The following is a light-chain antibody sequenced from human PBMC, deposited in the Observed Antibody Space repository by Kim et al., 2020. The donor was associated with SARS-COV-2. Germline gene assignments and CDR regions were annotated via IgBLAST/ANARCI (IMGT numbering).Light chain of an antibody. V-gene: IGKV3-20*01. J-gene: IGKJ2*01. CDR2: GAS. Sequence: EIVLTQSPGTLSLSPGERATLSCRASQSISSTYLAWYQQKPGQAPRLLVYGASSRATGIPDRFSASGSGTDFTLTVSRLEPEDFAVYYCQQYGGSPYTFGQGTKLEI. CDR3: QQYGGSPYT. CDR1: QSISSTY.